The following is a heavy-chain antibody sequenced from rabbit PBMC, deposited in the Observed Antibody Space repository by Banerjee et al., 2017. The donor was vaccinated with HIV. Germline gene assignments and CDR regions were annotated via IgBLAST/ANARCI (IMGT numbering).Heavy chain of an antibody. CDR3: ARGLVAGVLDL. CDR1: GIDFSSYNY. Sequence: QQQLEESGGGLVKPGGTLTLTCKASGIDFSSYNYMCWVRQAPGKGLELIACIYIRGGSTWYASWVNGRFTISRSTSLNTVDLKMTSLTDADTATYFCARGLVAGVLDLWGPGTLVTV. CDR2: IYIRGGST. J-gene: IGHJ4*01. V-gene: IGHV1S43*01. D-gene: IGHD3-3*01.